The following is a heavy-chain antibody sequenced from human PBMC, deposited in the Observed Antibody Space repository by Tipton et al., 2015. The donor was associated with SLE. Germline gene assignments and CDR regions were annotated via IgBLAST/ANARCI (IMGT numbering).Heavy chain of an antibody. CDR2: IYPGDSDI. V-gene: IGHV5-51*01. CDR1: GYSFTSYW. J-gene: IGHJ4*02. CDR3: ARQGPEQQLVQYYVDY. D-gene: IGHD6-13*01. Sequence: QLVQSGAEVKKPGESLKISCKGSGYSFTSYWIGWVRQMPGKGLEWMGIIYPGDSDIRYSPSFQGQVTISADDSISTSDLQWSSLKASDTAMYCCARQGPEQQLVQYYVDYWGEGTLVTVSS.